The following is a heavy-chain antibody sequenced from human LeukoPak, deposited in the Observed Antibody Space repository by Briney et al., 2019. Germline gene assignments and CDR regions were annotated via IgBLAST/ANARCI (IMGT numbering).Heavy chain of an antibody. CDR2: IYYSGST. D-gene: IGHD3-10*01. CDR3: ARLRITMVRGVQVDAFDI. CDR1: GGSISSSSYY. J-gene: IGHJ3*02. V-gene: IGHV4-39*01. Sequence: SETLSLTCTVSGGSISSSSYYWGWIRQPPGKGLEWIGSIYYSGSTYYNPSLKSRVTISVDTSKNQFSLKLSSVTAADTAVYYCARLRITMVRGVQVDAFDIWGQGAMVTVSS.